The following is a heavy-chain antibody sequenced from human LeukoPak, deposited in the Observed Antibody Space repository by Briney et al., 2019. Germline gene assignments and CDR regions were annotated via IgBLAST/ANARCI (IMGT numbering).Heavy chain of an antibody. CDR3: AKHRGYCTSTRCESGALDY. CDR1: GFTFSSYA. J-gene: IGHJ4*02. Sequence: GGSLRLSCSASGFTFSSYAMSWVRQAPGKGLEWVSAISGSGDSTYYADSVKGRFTVSRDNSKNTLSLQMNSLRAEDTAVYYCAKHRGYCTSTRCESGALDYWGQGTLVTVSS. CDR2: ISGSGDST. V-gene: IGHV3-23*01. D-gene: IGHD2-2*01.